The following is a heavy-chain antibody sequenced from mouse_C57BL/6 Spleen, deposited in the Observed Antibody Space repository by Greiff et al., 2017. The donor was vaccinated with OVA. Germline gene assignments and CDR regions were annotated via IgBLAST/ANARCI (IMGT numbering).Heavy chain of an antibody. CDR3: TRDPFYSNYWYFDV. Sequence: EVQGVESGEGLVKPGGSLKLSCAASGFTFSSYAMSWVRQTPEKRLEWVAYISSGGDYIYYADTVKGRFTISRDNARNTLYLQMSSLKSEDTAMYYCTRDPFYSNYWYFDVWGTGTTVTVSS. CDR1: GFTFSSYA. D-gene: IGHD2-5*01. V-gene: IGHV5-9-1*02. J-gene: IGHJ1*03. CDR2: ISSGGDYI.